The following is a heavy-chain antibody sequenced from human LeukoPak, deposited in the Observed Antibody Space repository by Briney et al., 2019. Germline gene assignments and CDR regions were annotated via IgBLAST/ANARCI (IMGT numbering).Heavy chain of an antibody. CDR2: IRYDGSNK. J-gene: IGHJ6*03. CDR1: GFTFSSYG. D-gene: IGHD3-10*01. V-gene: IGHV3-30*02. Sequence: GGSLRLSCAASGFTFSSYGMHWGRQAPGKGLEWVAFIRYDGSNKYYADSVKGRFTISRDNSKNTLYLQMNSLRAEDTAVYYCAKDGGSGRDYYYYVDVWGKGTTVTISS. CDR3: AKDGGSGRDYYYYVDV.